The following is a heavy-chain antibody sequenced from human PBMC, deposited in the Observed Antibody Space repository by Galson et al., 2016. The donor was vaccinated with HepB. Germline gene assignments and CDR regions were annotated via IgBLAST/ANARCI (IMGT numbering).Heavy chain of an antibody. Sequence: SVKVSCKASGYTFTSYYINWVRQAPGQGLEWMGIINPSGGSSTYAQKFQGRVTMTRDTSTSTVYMELSSLRSDDTAVYYCARGGNQTKYHEVLTGHSKNYLYYGMDVWGQGTTVTVSS. D-gene: IGHD3-9*01. J-gene: IGHJ6*02. CDR3: ARGGNQTKYHEVLTGHSKNYLYYGMDV. CDR2: INPSGGSS. CDR1: GYTFTSYY. V-gene: IGHV1-46*01.